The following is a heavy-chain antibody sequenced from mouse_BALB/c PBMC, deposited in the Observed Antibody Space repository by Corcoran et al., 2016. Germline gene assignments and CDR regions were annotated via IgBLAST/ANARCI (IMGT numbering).Heavy chain of an antibody. D-gene: IGHD1-1*01. V-gene: IGHV1-9*01. CDR2: ILPGSGST. J-gene: IGHJ4*01. CDR1: GYTFSSYW. CDR3: ARGDYGSSYGAMDY. Sequence: QVQLQQSGAELMKPGASVKISCKATGYTFSSYWIEWVKQRPGHGLEWIGEILPGSGSTHYHEKFKGKATFTADTSSNTAYMQLSSLTSEDSAVYSCARGDYGSSYGAMDYWGQGTSVTVAS.